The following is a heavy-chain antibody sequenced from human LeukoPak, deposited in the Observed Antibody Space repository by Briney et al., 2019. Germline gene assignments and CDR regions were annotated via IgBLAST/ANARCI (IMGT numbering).Heavy chain of an antibody. CDR3: AKVGKTENYYGSGRFSYYYYMDV. V-gene: IGHV3-23*01. J-gene: IGHJ6*03. D-gene: IGHD3-10*01. CDR1: GFTFSSYA. CDR2: ISGSGGST. Sequence: GGSLRLSCAASGFTFSSYAMSWVRQAPGKGLEWVSAISGSGGSTYYADSVKGRFTISRDNSKNTLYLQMNSLRAEDTALYYCAKVGKTENYYGSGRFSYYYYMDVWGKGATVTISS.